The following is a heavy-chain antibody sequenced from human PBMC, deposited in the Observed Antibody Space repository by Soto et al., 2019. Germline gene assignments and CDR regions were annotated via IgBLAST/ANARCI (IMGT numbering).Heavy chain of an antibody. CDR2: IYYSGAT. J-gene: IGHJ6*02. CDR3: ARAMGDWGTYYYYYGLDV. V-gene: IGHV4-59*11. CDR1: AESYNNHY. Sequence: SVSAESYNNHYGSWVQQPPGNGLEWIGSIYYSGATNYNPALKSRVTMSADTSKSKGSLNLSSVTGADTAIYYCARAMGDWGTYYYYYGLDVWGQGTTVTVCS. D-gene: IGHD3-16*01.